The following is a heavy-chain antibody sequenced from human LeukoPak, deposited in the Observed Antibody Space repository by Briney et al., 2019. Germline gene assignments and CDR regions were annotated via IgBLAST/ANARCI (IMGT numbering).Heavy chain of an antibody. Sequence: GGSLRLSCAASGFTFDDYAMHWVRQAPGKGLEWVSGISWNSGSIGYADSVKGRFTISRDNAKNSLYLQMNSLRAEDTALYYCAKMASDWPYTLDYWGQGTLVTVSS. CDR1: GFTFDDYA. CDR2: ISWNSGSI. V-gene: IGHV3-9*01. CDR3: AKMASDWPYTLDY. D-gene: IGHD2-2*02. J-gene: IGHJ4*02.